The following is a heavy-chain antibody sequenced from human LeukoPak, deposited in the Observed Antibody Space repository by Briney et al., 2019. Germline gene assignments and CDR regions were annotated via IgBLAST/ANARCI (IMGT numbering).Heavy chain of an antibody. CDR3: ARGPERWLQLGAFDI. D-gene: IGHD5-24*01. V-gene: IGHV1-2*02. J-gene: IGHJ3*02. Sequence: ASVKVSCKASGYTFTGYYMHWVRQAPGQGLEWMGWINPNSGGTNYAQRFQGRVTMTRDTSISTAYMELSRLRSDDTAVYYCARGPERWLQLGAFDIWGQGTMVTVSS. CDR2: INPNSGGT. CDR1: GYTFTGYY.